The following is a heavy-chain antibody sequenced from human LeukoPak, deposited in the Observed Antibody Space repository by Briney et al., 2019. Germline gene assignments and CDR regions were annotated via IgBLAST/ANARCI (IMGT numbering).Heavy chain of an antibody. CDR1: GFTVSSSY. CDR3: AKLPSSSWYY. D-gene: IGHD6-13*01. J-gene: IGHJ4*02. Sequence: PGGSLRLSCAASGFTVSSSYMSWVRQAPGKGLEWVSVIYSGGSGSTYYADSVKGRFTISRDNSKNTLYLQMNSLRAEDTAVYYCAKLPSSSWYYWGQGTLVTVSS. V-gene: IGHV3-23*03. CDR2: IYSGGSGST.